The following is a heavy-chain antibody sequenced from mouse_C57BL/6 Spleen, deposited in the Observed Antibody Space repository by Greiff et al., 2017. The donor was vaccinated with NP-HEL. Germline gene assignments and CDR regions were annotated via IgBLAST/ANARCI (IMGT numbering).Heavy chain of an antibody. J-gene: IGHJ4*01. D-gene: IGHD3-3*01. V-gene: IGHV1-74*01. CDR2: IHPSDSDT. Sequence: QVQLKQPGAELVKPGASVKVSCKASGYTFTSYWMHWVKQRPGQGLEWIGRIHPSDSDTNYNQKFKVKATLTVDKSSSTAYMQLSSRTSEDSAVYYCAIGGLFGVYYAMDYWGQGTSVTVSS. CDR3: AIGGLFGVYYAMDY. CDR1: GYTFTSYW.